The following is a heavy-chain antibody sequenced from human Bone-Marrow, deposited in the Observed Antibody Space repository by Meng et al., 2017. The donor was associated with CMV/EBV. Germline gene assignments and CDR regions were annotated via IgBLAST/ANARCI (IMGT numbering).Heavy chain of an antibody. CDR2: IGTAGDT. D-gene: IGHD3-9*01. J-gene: IGHJ4*02. V-gene: IGHV3-13*01. CDR3: ASGRYFYWLLSEQNGSELFDY. Sequence: GGSLRLSCAVSGFTFSGYDMHWVRQAAGKGLEWVSVIGTAGDTYYPGSVKGRFTISRENAKNSLYLQMNSLRAGASAVYYCASGRYFYWLLSEQNGSELFDYWGQGTLVTVSS. CDR1: GFTFSGYD.